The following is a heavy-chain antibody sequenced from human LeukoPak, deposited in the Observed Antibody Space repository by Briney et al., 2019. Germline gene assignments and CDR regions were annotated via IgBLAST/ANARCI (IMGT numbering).Heavy chain of an antibody. Sequence: SETLSLTCAVYGGSFSGYYWSWIRQPPGKGLEWIGEINHSGSTNYNPSLKSRVTISVDTSKNQFSLKLSSVTAADTAVYYCARDGSFRFEIDAFDIWGQGTMVTVSS. CDR3: ARDGSFRFEIDAFDI. D-gene: IGHD3-9*01. CDR2: INHSGST. J-gene: IGHJ3*02. V-gene: IGHV4-34*01. CDR1: GGSFSGYY.